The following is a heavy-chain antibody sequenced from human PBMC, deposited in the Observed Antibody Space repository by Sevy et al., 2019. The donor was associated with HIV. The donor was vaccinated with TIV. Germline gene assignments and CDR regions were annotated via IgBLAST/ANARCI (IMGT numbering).Heavy chain of an antibody. V-gene: IGHV1-2*06. D-gene: IGHD1-20*01. CDR1: GYIFSDYN. CDR3: VREDNNAPRTLLSFDI. Sequence: ASVKVSCKTTGYIFSDYNMHWVRQAPGQGLEWMALINPNSGVTIYSQKFRGGVSLTRDTSMSTAYMELSALTSDDTAVYYCVREDNNAPRTLLSFDIWGQGTMVTVSS. J-gene: IGHJ3*02. CDR2: INPNSGVT.